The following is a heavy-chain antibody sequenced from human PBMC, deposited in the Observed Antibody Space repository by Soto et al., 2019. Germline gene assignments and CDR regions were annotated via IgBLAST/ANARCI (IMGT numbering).Heavy chain of an antibody. Sequence: SVKVSCKASGFTFTSSAVQWVRQARGQRLEWIGWIVVGSGNTNYAQKFQERVTITRDMSTSTAYMELSSLRSEDTAVYYCATCGDCYSYYFDYWGQGTLVTAPQ. V-gene: IGHV1-58*01. CDR2: IVVGSGNT. CDR1: GFTFTSSA. CDR3: ATCGDCYSYYFDY. J-gene: IGHJ4*02. D-gene: IGHD2-21*02.